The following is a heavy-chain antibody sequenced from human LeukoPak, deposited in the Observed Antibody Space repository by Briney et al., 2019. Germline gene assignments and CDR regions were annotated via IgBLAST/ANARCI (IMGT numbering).Heavy chain of an antibody. CDR2: INTDNGNT. D-gene: IGHD1-26*01. Sequence: GASVKVSCKTSGYTFTRYTIHWMRQAPGQGLESMGWINTDNGNTKYPQQFQGRVTSIRDTSANTVYMELSSLRSEDTATYYCARGGSGATFDIWGQGTMVTVSS. CDR1: GYTFTRYT. V-gene: IGHV1-3*04. J-gene: IGHJ3*02. CDR3: ARGGSGATFDI.